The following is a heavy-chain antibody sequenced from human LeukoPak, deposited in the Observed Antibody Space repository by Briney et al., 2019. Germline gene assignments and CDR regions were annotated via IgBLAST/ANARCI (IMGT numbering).Heavy chain of an antibody. J-gene: IGHJ6*03. CDR3: ARDRGGYDILPPQNYMDV. CDR1: GFNVSSNY. V-gene: IGHV3-53*01. CDR2: IYSGGST. Sequence: GASLRLSCAASGFNVSSNYMSWVRQAPGKGLEWVSVIYSGGSTNYADSVKGRFTISRDNSKNTLYLQMNSLRAEDTAVYYCARDRGGYDILPPQNYMDVWGKGTTVTVSS. D-gene: IGHD3-9*01.